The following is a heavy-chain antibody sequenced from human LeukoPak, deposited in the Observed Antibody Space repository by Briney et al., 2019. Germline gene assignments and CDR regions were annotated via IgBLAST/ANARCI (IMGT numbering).Heavy chain of an antibody. V-gene: IGHV3-30*18. CDR2: ISFDGSNK. J-gene: IGHJ4*02. D-gene: IGHD6-13*01. Sequence: PGGSLRLSCAASGFTFSSYGMHLVRQAPGKGLEWVAVISFDGSNKNYADSVKGRFTISRDNSKNTLYLQMNSLKTEDTAVYYCAKERGAEAGTVYFDYWGQGTLVTVSS. CDR1: GFTFSSYG. CDR3: AKERGAEAGTVYFDY.